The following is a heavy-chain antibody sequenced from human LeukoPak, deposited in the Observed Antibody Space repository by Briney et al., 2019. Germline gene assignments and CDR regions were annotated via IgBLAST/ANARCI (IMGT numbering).Heavy chain of an antibody. D-gene: IGHD2-8*01. CDR1: GFTFSNYR. CDR2: IKEDGGEK. J-gene: IGHJ6*03. V-gene: IGHV3-7*01. CDR3: ARCSNAYYYYMDV. Sequence: PGGSLRLSCAASGFTFSNYRMTWVRQAPGKGLEWVANIKEDGGEKYSVDSVKGRFTMSRDNAKNSLYLQMNSLRAEDTAVYYCARCSNAYYYYMDVWGKGTTVTVSS.